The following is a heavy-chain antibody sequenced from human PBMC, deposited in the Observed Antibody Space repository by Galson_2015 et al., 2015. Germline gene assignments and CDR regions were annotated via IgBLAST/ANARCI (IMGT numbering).Heavy chain of an antibody. D-gene: IGHD6-6*01. CDR3: TRGSPKGHDY. J-gene: IGHJ4*02. V-gene: IGHV3-53*01. Sequence: SLRLSCAASGFTVSSNYMSWVRQAPGKGLEWVSVIYSGASTYYADSVKGRFTISRYNSKNTLYLQMNSLRAGDKAVYYCTRGSPKGHDYSGQGTLVTVSA. CDR1: GFTVSSNY. CDR2: IYSGAST.